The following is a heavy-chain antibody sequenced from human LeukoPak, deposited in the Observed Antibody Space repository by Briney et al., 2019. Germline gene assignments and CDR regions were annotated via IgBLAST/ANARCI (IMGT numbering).Heavy chain of an antibody. V-gene: IGHV3-30-3*01. CDR1: GFTFSSYA. CDR2: ISYDGSNK. CDR3: ARDYYGSGSAVIDY. Sequence: GSLRLSCAASGFTFSSYAMHWVRQAPGKGLEWVAVISYDGSNKYYADSVKGRFTISRDNSKNTLYLQMNSLRAEDTAVYYCARDYYGSGSAVIDYWGQGTLVTVSS. D-gene: IGHD3-10*01. J-gene: IGHJ4*02.